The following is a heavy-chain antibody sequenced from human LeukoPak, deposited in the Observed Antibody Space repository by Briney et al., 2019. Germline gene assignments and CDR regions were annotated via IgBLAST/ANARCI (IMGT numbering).Heavy chain of an antibody. J-gene: IGHJ5*02. CDR3: ARVGTTVPPMGWFDP. CDR1: GGTFSSYA. CDR2: IIPIFGTA. Sequence: GASVKVSCKASGGTFSSYAVSWVRQAPGQGLEWMGGIIPIFGTANYAQKFQGRVTITADESTSTAYMELSSLRSEDTAVYYCARVGTTVPPMGWFDPWGQGTLVTVSS. V-gene: IGHV1-69*13. D-gene: IGHD4-17*01.